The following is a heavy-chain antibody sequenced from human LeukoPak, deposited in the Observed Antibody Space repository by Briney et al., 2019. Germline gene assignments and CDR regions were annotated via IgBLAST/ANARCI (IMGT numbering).Heavy chain of an antibody. D-gene: IGHD5-12*01. J-gene: IGHJ6*02. CDR3: ARDPPIVATIWDYYGMDV. V-gene: IGHV4-4*07. Sequence: PSETLSLTCTVSGGSISSYYWSWIRQPAGKGLECIGRIYTSGSTNYNPSLKSRVTMSVDTSKNQFSLKLSSVTAADTAVYYCARDPPIVATIWDYYGMDVWGQGTTVTVSS. CDR1: GGSISSYY. CDR2: IYTSGST.